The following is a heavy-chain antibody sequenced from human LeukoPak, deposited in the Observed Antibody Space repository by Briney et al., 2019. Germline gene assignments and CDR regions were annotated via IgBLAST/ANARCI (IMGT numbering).Heavy chain of an antibody. V-gene: IGHV3-74*01. CDR3: XKXXXXFDY. Sequence: XXXXVRQAPGXGLVWVSRINSDGSSTSYADSVKGRFTISRXXAKXTLYLQMNSLRAEDTAVYYXXKXXXXFDYWGXGXLVTVSS. J-gene: IGHJ4*02. CDR2: INSDGSST. CDR1: X.